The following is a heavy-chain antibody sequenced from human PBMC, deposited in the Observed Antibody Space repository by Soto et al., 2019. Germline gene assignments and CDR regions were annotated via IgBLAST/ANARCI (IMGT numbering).Heavy chain of an antibody. J-gene: IGHJ6*02. CDR1: GYTLTGHY. CDR3: ARELGTTHICYGLDL. D-gene: IGHD1-7*01. CDR2: INPASDGT. V-gene: IGHV1-2*02. Sequence: ASVWVSCKASGYTLTGHYIHWVRQAPGKGLEWMGWINPASDGTTYAEKFQGRVTMTRDTSISTAYMELSRLRSDDTAVYFCARELGTTHICYGLDLWGQGTTVNVSS.